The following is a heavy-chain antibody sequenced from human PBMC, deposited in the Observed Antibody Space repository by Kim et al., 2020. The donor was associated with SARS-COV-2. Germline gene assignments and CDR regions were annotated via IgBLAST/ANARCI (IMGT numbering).Heavy chain of an antibody. J-gene: IGHJ4*02. CDR1: GFTVSSNY. V-gene: IGHV3-66*01. CDR2: IYSGGST. CDR3: FRSGYSSSGYHV. Sequence: GGSLRLSCAASGFTVSSNYMSWVRQAPGKGLEWVSVIYSGGSTYYAESAEGRFTIFRDNTKNTLHLQMNSLRAEDTAVYYCFRSGYSSSGYHVWCQGTLV. D-gene: IGHD6-13*01.